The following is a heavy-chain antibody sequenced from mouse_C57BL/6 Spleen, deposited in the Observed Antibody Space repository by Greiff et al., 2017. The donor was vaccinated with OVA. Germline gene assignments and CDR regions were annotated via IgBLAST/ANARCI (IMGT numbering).Heavy chain of an antibody. CDR2: IYPSDSET. Sequence: VQLQQPGAELVRPGSSVKLSCKASGYTFTSYWMDWVKQRPGQGLEWIGNIYPSDSETHYNQKFKDKATLTVEKSSSTAYMQLSSLTSEDSAVYYCARGWFFDYWGQGTTLTVSS. J-gene: IGHJ2*01. D-gene: IGHD1-1*02. CDR3: ARGWFFDY. V-gene: IGHV1-61*01. CDR1: GYTFTSYW.